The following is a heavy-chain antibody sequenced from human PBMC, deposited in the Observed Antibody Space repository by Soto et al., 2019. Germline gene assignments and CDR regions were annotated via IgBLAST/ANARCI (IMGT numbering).Heavy chain of an antibody. J-gene: IGHJ4*02. CDR1: GFSLSTSGMC. D-gene: IGHD6-19*01. CDR2: IDWDDDK. V-gene: IGHV2-70*11. Sequence: SGPTLVNPTQTLTLTCTFSGFSLSTSGMCVSWIRQPPGKALEWLARIDWDDDKYYSTSLKTRLTISKDTSKNQVVLTMTNMDPVDTATYYCARIHRYSSGWLLDYWGQGTLVTVSS. CDR3: ARIHRYSSGWLLDY.